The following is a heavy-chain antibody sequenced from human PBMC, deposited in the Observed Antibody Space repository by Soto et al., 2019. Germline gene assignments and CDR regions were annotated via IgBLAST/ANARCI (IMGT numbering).Heavy chain of an antibody. CDR2: ISSSGGSI. CDR1: GFTFNHYY. J-gene: IGHJ5*01. Sequence: GGALRLSCAASGFTFNHYYMSWIRQAPGKGLEWVSYISSSGGSIYYADSVEGRFTISRDNAKNSLYLQMNSLRAEDTAVYYCASYERGYNNGFDYRGQGTLVPVSS. D-gene: IGHD5-12*01. V-gene: IGHV3-11*01. CDR3: ASYERGYNNGFDY.